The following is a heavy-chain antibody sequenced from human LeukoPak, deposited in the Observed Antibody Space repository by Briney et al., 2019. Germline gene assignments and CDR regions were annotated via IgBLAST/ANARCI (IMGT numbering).Heavy chain of an antibody. Sequence: RASVKVSCKASGYTFTSYHINWVRQATGQGLEWMGWMNPNSGNTGYAQKFQGRVTMTRNTSISTAYMELSSLRSEDTAVYYCARFYCSSTSCSAPFDYWGQGTLVTVSS. CDR3: ARFYCSSTSCSAPFDY. D-gene: IGHD2-2*01. V-gene: IGHV1-8*01. CDR1: GYTFTSYH. J-gene: IGHJ4*02. CDR2: MNPNSGNT.